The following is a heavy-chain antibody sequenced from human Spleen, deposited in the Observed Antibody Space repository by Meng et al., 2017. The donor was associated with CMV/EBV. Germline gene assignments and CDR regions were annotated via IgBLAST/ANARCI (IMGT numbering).Heavy chain of an antibody. J-gene: IGHJ4*02. CDR2: LNPNSGGT. Sequence: QVQLVSSEAEVEKPGATVNGSFQASGSTFTGYYSHWVRQDPGQVLEWMGWLNPNSGGTNYAQKFQGRVTMTRDTSTSTAYMELTSLRSDDTAVYFCARTGEISGYHDYWGQGTLVTVSS. CDR1: GSTFTGYY. D-gene: IGHD3-22*01. CDR3: ARTGEISGYHDY. V-gene: IGHV1-2*02.